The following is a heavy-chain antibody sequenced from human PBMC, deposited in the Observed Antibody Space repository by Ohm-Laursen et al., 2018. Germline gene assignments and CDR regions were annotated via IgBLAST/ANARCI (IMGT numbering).Heavy chain of an antibody. J-gene: IGHJ4*01. CDR2: ITGSGGTT. D-gene: IGHD3-22*01. Sequence: SLRLSCPASGFTFNHYAMTWVRPAPGKGLGWVSTITGSGGTTYYADSVKGRFTISRDNSKNTLYLQMNSLRAEDTAVYYCAKASSAYDYNYFDYWGQGTLVTVSS. CDR3: AKASSAYDYNYFDY. CDR1: GFTFNHYA. V-gene: IGHV3-23*01.